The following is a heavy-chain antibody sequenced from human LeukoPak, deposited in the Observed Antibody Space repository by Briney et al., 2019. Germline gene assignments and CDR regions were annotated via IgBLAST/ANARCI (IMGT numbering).Heavy chain of an antibody. J-gene: IGHJ4*02. CDR3: AKDQRTYGSGSFYYFDY. CDR1: GFTLSSYA. D-gene: IGHD3-10*01. Sequence: AGGSLRLSCAASGFTLSSYAMSWVRHAPGKGLEWVSAISGSGGSTYYADSVKGRFTISRDNSKNTLYLQMNSLRAEDTAVYYCAKDQRTYGSGSFYYFDYWGQGTLVTVSS. CDR2: ISGSGGST. V-gene: IGHV3-23*01.